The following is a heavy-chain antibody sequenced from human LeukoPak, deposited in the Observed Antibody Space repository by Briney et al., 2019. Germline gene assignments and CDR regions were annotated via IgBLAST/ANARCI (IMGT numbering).Heavy chain of an antibody. CDR1: GGTFSSYA. J-gene: IGHJ3*02. V-gene: IGHV1-69*06. D-gene: IGHD5-18*01. CDR3: ARGDTAMVVGAFDI. CDR2: IIPIFGTA. Sequence: SVKVSCKASGGTFSSYAISWVRQAPGQGLEWMGGIIPIFGTANYAQKFQGRVTITADKSTSTAYMELSSLRSEDTAVYYCARGDTAMVVGAFDIWGQGTMVTVSS.